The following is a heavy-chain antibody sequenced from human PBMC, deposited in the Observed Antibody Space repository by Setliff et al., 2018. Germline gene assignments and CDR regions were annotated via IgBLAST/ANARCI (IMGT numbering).Heavy chain of an antibody. J-gene: IGHJ1*01. CDR2: ISAHTGNT. CDR3: SRLVRFCTRVACQTLSGGEF. V-gene: IGHV1-18*01. D-gene: IGHD2-8*01. Sequence: ASVKVSCKTSGYSFTDYGIAWVRQAPGQGLEWVGWISAHTGNTYSGQKLHDRLTLTTDTSTNTAYMELRSLGSDDTAVYYCSRLVRFCTRVACQTLSGGEFWGQGTLVTVSS. CDR1: GYSFTDYG.